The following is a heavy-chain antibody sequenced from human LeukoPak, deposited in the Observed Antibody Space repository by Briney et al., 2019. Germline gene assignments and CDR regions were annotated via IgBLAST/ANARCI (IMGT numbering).Heavy chain of an antibody. J-gene: IGHJ4*02. Sequence: SETLSLTCAVSGGSISSSNWWSWVRQPPGKGLEWIGEIYHSGSTNYNPSLRSRVTISVDNSKNQFSLKLTSVTAADTAVYYCARDYHGLDYWGQGTLVTVSS. CDR1: GGSISSSNW. CDR3: ARDYHGLDY. CDR2: IYHSGST. D-gene: IGHD2-2*01. V-gene: IGHV4-4*02.